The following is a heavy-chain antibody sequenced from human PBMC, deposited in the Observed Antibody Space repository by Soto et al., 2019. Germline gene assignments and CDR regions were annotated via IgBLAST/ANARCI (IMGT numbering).Heavy chain of an antibody. Sequence: PGGSLRLSCAASGFTFSSYAMSWVRQAPGKGLEWVSAISGSGGSTYYADSVKGRFTISRDNSKNTLYLQMNSLRAEDTAVYYCAKSLRIAARYYYYYMDVWGKGTTVTVSS. CDR3: AKSLRIAARYYYYYMDV. CDR1: GFTFSSYA. CDR2: ISGSGGST. V-gene: IGHV3-23*01. J-gene: IGHJ6*03. D-gene: IGHD6-6*01.